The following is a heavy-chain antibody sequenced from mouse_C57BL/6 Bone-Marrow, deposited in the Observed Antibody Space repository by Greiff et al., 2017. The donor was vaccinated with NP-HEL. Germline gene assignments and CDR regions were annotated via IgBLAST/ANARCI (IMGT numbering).Heavy chain of an antibody. D-gene: IGHD1-1*01. V-gene: IGHV5-17*01. CDR2: ISSGSSTF. CDR3: ARAYYDSSYAVDY. CDR1: GFTFSDFG. Sequence: EVQGVESGGGLVKPGGSLKLSCAASGFTFSDFGMHWVRQAPEKGLEWVAYISSGSSTFSSADTVKGRFTISRDNAKSTLFLQMTSLRSEDTAMYYCARAYYDSSYAVDYWGQGASVTVAS. J-gene: IGHJ4*01.